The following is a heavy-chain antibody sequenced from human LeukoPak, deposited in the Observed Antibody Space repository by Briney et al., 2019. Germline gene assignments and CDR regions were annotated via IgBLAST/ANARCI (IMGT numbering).Heavy chain of an antibody. CDR1: GFTFSSYS. CDR3: ARGYDILTGYFY. V-gene: IGHV3-21*01. J-gene: IGHJ4*02. D-gene: IGHD3-9*01. Sequence: GGSLRLSCAASGFTFSSYSMKWVRQAPGKGLEWVSSISSSSSYIYYADSVKGRFTISRDNAKNSLYLQMSSLRAEDTAVYYCARGYDILTGYFYWGQGTLVTVSS. CDR2: ISSSSSYI.